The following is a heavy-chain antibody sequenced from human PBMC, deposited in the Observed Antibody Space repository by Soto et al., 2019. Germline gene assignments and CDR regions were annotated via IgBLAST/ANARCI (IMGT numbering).Heavy chain of an antibody. Sequence: VQLQQWGAGLLKPSETLSLTCAVYGGSFSGYYWTWIRQAPGKGLEWIGEINHCGGTNYNSSLKSRVTISVDTSKNQFSLILYSVTAADTAVYYCARDRQYYQFWSGCQNEGPCAMDVWGQGTTVTVSS. D-gene: IGHD3-3*02. J-gene: IGHJ6*02. CDR3: ARDRQYYQFWSGCQNEGPCAMDV. CDR2: INHCGGT. V-gene: IGHV4-34*02. CDR1: GGSFSGYY.